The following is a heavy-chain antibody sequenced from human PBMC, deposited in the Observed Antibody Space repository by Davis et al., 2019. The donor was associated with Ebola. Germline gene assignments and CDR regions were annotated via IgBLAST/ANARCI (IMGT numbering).Heavy chain of an antibody. CDR2: ISSSSYI. V-gene: IGHV3-21*01. Sequence: GESLKISCAASGFTFSSYSMNWVRQAPGKGLEWVSSISSSSYIYYADSVKGRFTISRDNAKNSLYLQMNSLRAEDTAVYYCATSTLDYWGQGTLVTVSS. D-gene: IGHD1-1*01. J-gene: IGHJ4*02. CDR3: ATSTLDY. CDR1: GFTFSSYS.